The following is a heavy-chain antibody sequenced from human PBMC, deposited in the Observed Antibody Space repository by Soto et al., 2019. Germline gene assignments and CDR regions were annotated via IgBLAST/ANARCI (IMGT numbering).Heavy chain of an antibody. J-gene: IGHJ5*02. CDR3: ARTPFWSGYRNWFDP. D-gene: IGHD3-3*01. CDR1: GYTFTSYG. Sequence: GASVKVSCKASGYTFTSYGISWVRQAPGQGLEWMGWISAYNGNTNYAQKLQGRVTMTTDTSTSTAYMELRSLRSDDTAVYYCARTPFWSGYRNWFDPWGQGTLVTVSS. V-gene: IGHV1-18*01. CDR2: ISAYNGNT.